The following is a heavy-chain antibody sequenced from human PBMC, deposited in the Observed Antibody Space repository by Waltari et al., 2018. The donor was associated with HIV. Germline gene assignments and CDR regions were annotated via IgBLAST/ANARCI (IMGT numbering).Heavy chain of an antibody. D-gene: IGHD3-22*01. V-gene: IGHV4-39*01. Sequence: QLQLQESGPGLVKPSETLSLTCTVSDGSIDRSSYYWGWFRQPPGKGLEWIVSIYYSGGTHHNPSLKSRLTISVDTSKNRFSLNLSSVTAADTAVYYCARHVGGYDSSGYFPYYFDYWGQGALVTVSS. CDR1: DGSIDRSSYY. CDR2: IYYSGGT. J-gene: IGHJ4*02. CDR3: ARHVGGYDSSGYFPYYFDY.